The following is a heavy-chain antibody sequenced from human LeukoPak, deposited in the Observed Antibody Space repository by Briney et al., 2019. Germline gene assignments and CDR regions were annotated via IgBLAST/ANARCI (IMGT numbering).Heavy chain of an antibody. CDR1: GGSISSYY. V-gene: IGHV4-59*01. D-gene: IGHD3-10*01. CDR2: IYYSGST. J-gene: IGHJ5*02. Sequence: PSETLSLTCTVSGGSISSYYWSWIRQPPGKGLQWIGYIYYSGSTNYNPSLKSRVTISVDTSKNQFSLKLSSVTAADTAVYYCARDYYGSGSYYTSWFDPWGQGTLVTVSS. CDR3: ARDYYGSGSYYTSWFDP.